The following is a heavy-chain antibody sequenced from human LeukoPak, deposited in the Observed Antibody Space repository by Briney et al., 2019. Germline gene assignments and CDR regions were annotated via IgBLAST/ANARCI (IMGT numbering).Heavy chain of an antibody. CDR1: GGSFSGYY. CDR3: ARVVARNGMDV. V-gene: IGHV4-34*01. CDR2: INHSGST. Sequence: PSETLSLTCAVYGGSFSGYYWSWIRKPPGKGLEWIGEINHSGSTNYNPSLKNRVTISVDTSKNQFSLKLSSVTAADTAVYYCARVVARNGMDVWGQGTTVTVSS. J-gene: IGHJ6*02. D-gene: IGHD2-15*01.